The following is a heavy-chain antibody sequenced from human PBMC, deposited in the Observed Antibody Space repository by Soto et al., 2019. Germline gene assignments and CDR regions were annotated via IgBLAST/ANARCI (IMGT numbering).Heavy chain of an antibody. Sequence: GGSLRLSCAASGFTFSSYAMSWVRQAPGKGLEWVSAISGSGGSTYYADSVKGRFTISRDNSKNTLYLQMNSLRAEDTAVYYCAKDNEELSFWDQLFDYWGQGTLVTVSS. CDR2: ISGSGGST. CDR3: AKDNEELSFWDQLFDY. V-gene: IGHV3-23*01. D-gene: IGHD3-16*02. J-gene: IGHJ4*02. CDR1: GFTFSSYA.